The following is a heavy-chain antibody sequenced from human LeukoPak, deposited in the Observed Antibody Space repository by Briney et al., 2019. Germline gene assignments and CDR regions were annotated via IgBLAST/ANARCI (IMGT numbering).Heavy chain of an antibody. CDR2: VNPDGSST. D-gene: IGHD4-23*01. CDR3: ARGFYGGSVGFDY. CDR1: GFTFSSYW. V-gene: IGHV3-74*01. J-gene: IGHJ4*02. Sequence: GGSLRLSCAASGFTFSSYWVHWVRQGPGKGLVWVSRVNPDGSSTNCADSVKGRFTISRDNARNTLYLQMNSLGAEDTAVYFCARGFYGGSVGFDYWGQGTLVTVSS.